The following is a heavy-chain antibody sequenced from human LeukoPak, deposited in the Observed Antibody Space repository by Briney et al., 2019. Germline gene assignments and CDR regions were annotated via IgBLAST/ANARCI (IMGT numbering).Heavy chain of an antibody. V-gene: IGHV1-69*05. D-gene: IGHD6-19*01. J-gene: IGHJ4*02. CDR3: ASESTVAGNFDY. CDR2: IIPIFGTA. CDR1: GGTFSSYA. Sequence: SVKVSCKASGGTFSSYAISWVRQAPGQGLEWMGGIIPIFGTANYAQKFQGRVTITTDESTSTAYLELSSLRSEDTAVYYCASESTVAGNFDYWGQGTLVTVSS.